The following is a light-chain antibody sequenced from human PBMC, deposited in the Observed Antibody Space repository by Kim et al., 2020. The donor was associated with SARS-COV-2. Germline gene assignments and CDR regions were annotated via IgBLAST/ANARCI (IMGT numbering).Light chain of an antibody. Sequence: VVMTQSPLSLPVTLGQPASISCRSSQSLVHSDGNTYLNWFQQRPGQSPRRLIYKVSNRDSGVPDRFSGSGSGTDFTLMIRRVEAEEVGGYNSMEGAHWQGTCGKGTKLEI. CDR1: QSLVHSDGNTY. CDR2: KVS. CDR3: MEGAHWQGT. J-gene: IGKJ2*02. V-gene: IGKV2-30*02.